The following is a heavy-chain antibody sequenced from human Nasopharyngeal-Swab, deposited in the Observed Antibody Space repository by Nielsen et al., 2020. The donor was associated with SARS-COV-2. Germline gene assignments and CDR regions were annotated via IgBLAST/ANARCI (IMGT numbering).Heavy chain of an antibody. D-gene: IGHD1-7*01. CDR1: GYTFTSYY. V-gene: IGHV1-46*01. J-gene: IGHJ6*02. CDR3: ARVLPFRITGTSGMDV. CDR2: INPTDGST. Sequence: ASVKGSCKASGYTFTSYYLHWVRQAPGQGLEWMGIINPTDGSTSYAQKFEGRVTMTRVTSTSTVYMELNSLRSEDTAVYYCARVLPFRITGTSGMDVWGQGTTVTVSS.